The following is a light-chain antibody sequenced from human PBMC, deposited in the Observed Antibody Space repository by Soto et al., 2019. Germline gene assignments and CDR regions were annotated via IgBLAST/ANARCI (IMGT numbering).Light chain of an antibody. Sequence: QSALTQPASVSGSPGQSITISCTGTSSDIGGYDYVSWFQQHPGRAPKLLIYEVIKRPSGVSTRFSGSKSGNTASLTISGLQAEDEADFYCSSFTTSSTGVFGGGTKLTVL. V-gene: IGLV2-14*01. CDR3: SSFTTSSTGV. CDR1: SSDIGGYDY. CDR2: EVI. J-gene: IGLJ3*02.